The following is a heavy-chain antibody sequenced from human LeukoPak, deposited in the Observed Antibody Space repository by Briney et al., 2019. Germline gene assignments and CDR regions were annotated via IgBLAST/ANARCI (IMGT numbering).Heavy chain of an antibody. D-gene: IGHD4-23*01. J-gene: IGHJ4*02. CDR2: IYYSGST. CDR3: ARQDYGGNSVEY. CDR1: GGSISSSSYY. Sequence: SETLSLTCTVSGGSISSSSYYWGWIRQPPGKGLEWIGSIYYSGSTYYNPSLKSRVTISVDTSKNQFPLKLSSVTAADTAVYYCARQDYGGNSVEYWGQGTLVTVSS. V-gene: IGHV4-39*01.